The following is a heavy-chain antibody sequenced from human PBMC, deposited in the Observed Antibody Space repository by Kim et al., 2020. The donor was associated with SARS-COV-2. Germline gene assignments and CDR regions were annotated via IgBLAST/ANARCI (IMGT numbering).Heavy chain of an antibody. D-gene: IGHD3-9*01. Sequence: ASVKVSCKASGYTFTSYGISWVRQAPGQGLEWMGWISAYNGNTNYAQKLQGRVTMTTDTSTSTAYMELRSLRSDDTAVYYCARTGLVTYYDILTGYSPRWFDPWGQGTLVTVSS. V-gene: IGHV1-18*04. J-gene: IGHJ5*02. CDR1: GYTFTSYG. CDR2: ISAYNGNT. CDR3: ARTGLVTYYDILTGYSPRWFDP.